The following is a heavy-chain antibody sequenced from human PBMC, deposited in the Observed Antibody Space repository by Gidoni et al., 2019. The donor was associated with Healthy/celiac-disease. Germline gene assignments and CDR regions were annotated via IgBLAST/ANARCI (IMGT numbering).Heavy chain of an antibody. CDR2: ISGSGGST. Sequence: EVQLLVSGGGLVQPGGSLSLSCAASGSTFSSYALSWVRQAPGKGLGWVSAISGSGGSTYYADSVKGRFTISRDNSKNTLYLQMNSLRAEDTAVYYCAKATYSSSSPEFDYWGQGTLVTVSS. CDR1: GSTFSSYA. J-gene: IGHJ4*02. V-gene: IGHV3-23*01. D-gene: IGHD6-6*01. CDR3: AKATYSSSSPEFDY.